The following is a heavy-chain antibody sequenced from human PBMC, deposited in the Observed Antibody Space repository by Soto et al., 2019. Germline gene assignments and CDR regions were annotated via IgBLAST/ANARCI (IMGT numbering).Heavy chain of an antibody. CDR2: IWYDGSNK. CDR3: ARQYRVRRTGTDYYYYGMDV. V-gene: IGHV3-33*01. J-gene: IGHJ6*02. CDR1: GFTFSSYG. Sequence: PVGSVRLSCAASGFTFSSYGMHWVRQAPGKGLEWVAVIWYDGSNKYYADSVKGRFTISRDNSKNTLYLQMNSLRAEDTAVYYCARQYRVRRTGTDYYYYGMDVWGQGTTVTVSS. D-gene: IGHD1-1*01.